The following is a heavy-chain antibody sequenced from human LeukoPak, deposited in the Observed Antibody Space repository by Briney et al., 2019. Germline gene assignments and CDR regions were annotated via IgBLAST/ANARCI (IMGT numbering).Heavy chain of an antibody. Sequence: GGSLRLSCAASGFTFGNAWMSWVRQAPGKGLEWVGRIKSKTDGGTTDYAAPVKGRFTISRDDSKNTLYLQMNSLKTEDTAVYYCTTADYYDSSGYDYYYYGMDVWGQGTTVTVSS. CDR1: GFTFGNAW. CDR3: TTADYYDSSGYDYYYYGMDV. V-gene: IGHV3-15*01. D-gene: IGHD3-22*01. J-gene: IGHJ6*02. CDR2: IKSKTDGGTT.